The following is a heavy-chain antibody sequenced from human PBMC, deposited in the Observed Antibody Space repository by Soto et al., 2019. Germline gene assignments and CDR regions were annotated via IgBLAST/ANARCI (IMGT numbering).Heavy chain of an antibody. Sequence: GESLKISCKGSGYTFTSDWISWVRQMPGKGLEWMGRVDPTDSYSNYRPSFQGHVTISADKSISTAYLQWSSLKVSDTAMYYCARLTRNYSFDYWGQGTLVTVSS. CDR3: ARLTRNYSFDY. CDR1: GYTFTSDW. CDR2: VDPTDSYS. J-gene: IGHJ4*02. D-gene: IGHD1-7*01. V-gene: IGHV5-10-1*01.